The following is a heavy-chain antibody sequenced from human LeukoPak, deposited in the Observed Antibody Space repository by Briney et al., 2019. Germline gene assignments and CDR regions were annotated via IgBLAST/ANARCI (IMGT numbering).Heavy chain of an antibody. CDR2: IYYSGST. CDR1: GVSISSSSYY. CDR3: ARHGGDIVVSPWWY. V-gene: IGHV4-39*01. J-gene: IGHJ4*02. D-gene: IGHD2-2*01. Sequence: SETLSLTCTVSGVSISSSSYYWGWIRQPPGKGLEWFGSIYYSGSTYYNPSLKSRVTISVDTSKNQFSLKLSSVTAADTAVYYCARHGGDIVVSPWWYWGQGTLVTVSS.